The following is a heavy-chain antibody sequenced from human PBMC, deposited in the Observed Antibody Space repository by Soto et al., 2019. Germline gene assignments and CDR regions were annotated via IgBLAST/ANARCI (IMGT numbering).Heavy chain of an antibody. D-gene: IGHD4-17*01. Sequence: EVQLLESGGGLVQPGGSLRLSCAASGFTFSSYAMSWVRQAPGKGLEWVSAISGSGGSTYYADSVKGRFTISRDNSKNTLYLQMNSLRAEDTAVYYWAVTSPVDNWFDPWGQGTLVTVSS. V-gene: IGHV3-23*01. CDR2: ISGSGGST. CDR3: AVTSPVDNWFDP. CDR1: GFTFSSYA. J-gene: IGHJ5*02.